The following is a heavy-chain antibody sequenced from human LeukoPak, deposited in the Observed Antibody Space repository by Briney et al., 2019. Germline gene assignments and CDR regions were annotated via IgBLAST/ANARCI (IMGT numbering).Heavy chain of an antibody. Sequence: GGSLRLSCAASGFTFSSYEMNWVRQAPGKGLEWVSYISSSGSTIYYADSVKGRFTISRDNAKNSLYLQMNSLRAEDTAVYYCARTDTAMVPFDYWGQGPLVTVSS. J-gene: IGHJ4*02. CDR3: ARTDTAMVPFDY. CDR1: GFTFSSYE. V-gene: IGHV3-48*03. CDR2: ISSSGSTI. D-gene: IGHD5-18*01.